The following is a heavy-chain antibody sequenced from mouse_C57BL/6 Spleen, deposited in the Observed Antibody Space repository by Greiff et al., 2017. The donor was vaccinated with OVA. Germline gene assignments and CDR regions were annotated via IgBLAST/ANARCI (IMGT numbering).Heavy chain of an antibody. V-gene: IGHV1-50*01. CDR2: IDPSDSYT. J-gene: IGHJ4*01. D-gene: IGHD1-1*01. Sequence: QVQLQQPGAELVKPGASVKLSCKASGYTFTSYWMQWVKQRPGQGLEWIGEIDPSDSYTNYNQKFKGKATLTVDTSSSTAYMQLSSLTSEDSAVYYCARPTVVAQYAMDYWGQGTSVTVSS. CDR1: GYTFTSYW. CDR3: ARPTVVAQYAMDY.